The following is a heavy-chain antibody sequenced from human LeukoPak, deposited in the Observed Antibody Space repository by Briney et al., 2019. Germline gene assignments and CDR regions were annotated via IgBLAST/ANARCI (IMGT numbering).Heavy chain of an antibody. CDR3: ATDGAGFDT. D-gene: IGHD5-24*01. V-gene: IGHV4-59*06. Sequence: SETLSLTCTVSGGSIRSYYWSWIRQHPGKGLEWIGYIYYSGSTYYNPSLKSRVTISVDTSKNQFSLKLSSVTAADTAVYYCATDGAGFDTWGQGVLVTVSS. CDR2: IYYSGST. J-gene: IGHJ5*02. CDR1: GGSIRSYY.